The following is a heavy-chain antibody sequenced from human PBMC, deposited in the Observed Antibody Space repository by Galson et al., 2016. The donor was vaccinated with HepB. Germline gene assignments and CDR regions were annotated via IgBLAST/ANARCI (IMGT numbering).Heavy chain of an antibody. D-gene: IGHD1-1*01. CDR1: GNTFTSDA. CDR3: TIATKTGTTGY. V-gene: IGHV1-3*01. J-gene: IGHJ4*02. Sequence: SVKVSCKASGNTFTSDAIHWVRQAPGQGLEWMGWISAGNGNTHYSQKFQDRVSITRDTSASTAFMELRSLRSEDTAKYYCTIATKTGTTGYWGQGTLVIVSS. CDR2: ISAGNGNT.